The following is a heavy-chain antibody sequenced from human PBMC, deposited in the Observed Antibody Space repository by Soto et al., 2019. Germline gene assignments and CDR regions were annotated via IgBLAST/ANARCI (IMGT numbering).Heavy chain of an antibody. Sequence: LRPSCTASGFTFGDYAMSWFRQAPGKGLEGVGCIRSKAYGGTTEYAASVKCRFTISRDDSKSIAYLQMNSLKTEDTAVYYCTRDDFWSGYPYYYYYGMDVWGQGTTVTVSS. J-gene: IGHJ6*02. CDR3: TRDDFWSGYPYYYYYGMDV. V-gene: IGHV3-49*03. D-gene: IGHD3-3*01. CDR2: IRSKAYGGTT. CDR1: GFTFGDYA.